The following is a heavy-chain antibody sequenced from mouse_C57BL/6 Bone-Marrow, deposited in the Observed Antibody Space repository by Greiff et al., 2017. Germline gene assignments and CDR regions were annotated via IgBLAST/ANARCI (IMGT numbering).Heavy chain of an antibody. CDR3: ARTRRYFDV. CDR2: IDPSDSET. Sequence: QVQLQQPGAELVRPGSSVKLSCKASGYTFTSYWMHWVKQRPIQGLEWIGNIDPSDSETHYNPQLKATATLTVDKSSSTAYMQLSSLTSEDSAVYYCARTRRYFDVWGTGTTVTVSS. V-gene: IGHV1-52*01. CDR1: GYTFTSYW. J-gene: IGHJ1*03.